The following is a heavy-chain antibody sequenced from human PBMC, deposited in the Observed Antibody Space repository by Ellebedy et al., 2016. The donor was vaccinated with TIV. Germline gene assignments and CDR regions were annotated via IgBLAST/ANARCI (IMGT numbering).Heavy chain of an antibody. J-gene: IGHJ6*02. CDR2: INPSGGST. CDR1: GYTFTSYY. CDR3: ARVMEMATTTYGMDV. V-gene: IGHV1-46*04. Sequence: AASVKVSCKASGYTFTSYYMHWVRQAPGQGLEWMGIINPSGGSTSYAQKLQGRVTMTRDTSTSTVYMELRSLRSEDTAVYYCARVMEMATTTYGMDVWGQGTTVTVSS. D-gene: IGHD5-24*01.